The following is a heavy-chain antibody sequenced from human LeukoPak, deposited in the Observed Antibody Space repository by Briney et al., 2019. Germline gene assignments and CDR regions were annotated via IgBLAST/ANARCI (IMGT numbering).Heavy chain of an antibody. CDR1: GYSFTNSW. V-gene: IGHV5-51*01. CDR3: ARVGIAAREFDY. CDR2: IYPGNSDT. J-gene: IGHJ4*02. D-gene: IGHD6-6*01. Sequence: GESLKISCKGSGYSFTNSWIGWVRQMPGKGLEWMGIIYPGNSDTRYSPSFQGQVTISADKSITTAYLQWRSLKASDTAMYYCARVGIAAREFDYWGQGTLVTVSS.